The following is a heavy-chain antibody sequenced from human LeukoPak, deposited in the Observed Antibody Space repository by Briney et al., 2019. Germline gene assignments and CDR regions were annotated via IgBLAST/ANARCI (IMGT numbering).Heavy chain of an antibody. J-gene: IGHJ4*02. Sequence: ASVKVSCKASGYTFTSYGISWVRPAPGQGLEWMGWISAYNGNTNYAQKLQGRVTMTTDTSTSTAYMELRSLRSDDTAVYYCASASAGGIAAAVPDYWGQGTLVTVSS. CDR3: ASASAGGIAAAVPDY. V-gene: IGHV1-18*01. D-gene: IGHD6-13*01. CDR1: GYTFTSYG. CDR2: ISAYNGNT.